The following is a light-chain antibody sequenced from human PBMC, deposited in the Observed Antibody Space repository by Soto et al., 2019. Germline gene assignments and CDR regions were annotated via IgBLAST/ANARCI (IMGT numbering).Light chain of an antibody. CDR3: QQYHSVPIT. V-gene: IGKV4-1*01. CDR1: QIVSFSSTNRIH. Sequence: DIVMTQSPDSLAVSLGERATISCTSSQIVSFSSTNRIHLAWYQQKPGQPPKLIIYWASTRASGVPDRFSGSGSGTDFTLTINRLQADDVAVYYCQQYHSVPITFGQGKRLEIK. CDR2: WAS. J-gene: IGKJ5*01.